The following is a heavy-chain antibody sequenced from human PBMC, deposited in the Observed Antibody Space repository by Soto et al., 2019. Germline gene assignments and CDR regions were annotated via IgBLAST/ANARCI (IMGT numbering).Heavy chain of an antibody. J-gene: IGHJ6*02. V-gene: IGHV3-21*01. CDR2: ISSSSSYI. D-gene: IGHD1-7*01. CDR1: GFTFSSYS. CDR3: ASDPGFGLELPWDYYYGMDV. Sequence: GGSLRLSCAASGFTFSSYSMNWVRQAPGKELEWVSSISSSSSYIYYADSVKGRFTISRDNAKNSLYLQMNSLRAEDTAVYYCASDPGFGLELPWDYYYGMDVWGQGTTVTVSS.